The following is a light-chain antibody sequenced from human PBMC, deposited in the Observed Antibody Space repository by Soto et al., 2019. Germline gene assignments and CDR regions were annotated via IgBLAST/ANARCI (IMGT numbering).Light chain of an antibody. V-gene: IGKV1-39*01. CDR3: QQSYSSPQT. J-gene: IGKJ1*01. CDR2: ATS. CDR1: QSISRY. Sequence: DIQLTQSPSSLSASVGDRVTMTRRASQSISRYLNWYQQKPGKAPKLLIYATSSLLGGVPSRFSGSGSGTEFTLTISSLQPEDFAIYYCQQSYSSPQTFGEGTKVDIK.